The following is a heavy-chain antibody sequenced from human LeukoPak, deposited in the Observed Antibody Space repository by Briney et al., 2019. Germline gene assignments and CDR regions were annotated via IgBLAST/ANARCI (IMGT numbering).Heavy chain of an antibody. V-gene: IGHV3-7*03. J-gene: IGHJ4*02. CDR2: IKEDGSEK. CDR3: ARDVDTNY. D-gene: IGHD5-18*01. Sequence: GGSLRLSCTASGFTFGTFWMTWIRQAPGKGLEWVANIKEDGSEKYYVDSVKGRFTISRDNARKSLSLQMNSLRAEDTAVYYCARDVDTNYWGQGTLVTVSS. CDR1: GFTFGTFW.